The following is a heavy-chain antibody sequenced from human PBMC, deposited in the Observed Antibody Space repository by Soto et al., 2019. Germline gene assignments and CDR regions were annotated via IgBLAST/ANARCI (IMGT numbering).Heavy chain of an antibody. CDR2: IYHSGST. CDR1: GGSISSSNW. Sequence: QVQLQESGPGLVKPSGTLSLICAVSGGSISSSNWWSWVRQPPGKGLEWIGEIYHSGSTNYNPSLKSRVTISVDKSKNQFSLKLNSVTAADTAVYYCARDLDLRYFDWLPLYGMDVWGQGTTVTVSS. V-gene: IGHV4-4*02. J-gene: IGHJ6*02. CDR3: ARDLDLRYFDWLPLYGMDV. D-gene: IGHD3-9*01.